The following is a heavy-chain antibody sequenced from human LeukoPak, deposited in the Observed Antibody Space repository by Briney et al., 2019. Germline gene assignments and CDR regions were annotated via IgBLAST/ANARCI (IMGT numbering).Heavy chain of an antibody. CDR1: GFTFSSSS. J-gene: IGHJ4*02. Sequence: GGSLRLSCAASGFTFSSSSMNWVRQAPGKGLEWVSYISSTSTTIYYADSVRGRFTISRDNAKNSLYLQMNSLRAEDTAVYYCASGYSSGPVYWGQGNLVTVSS. V-gene: IGHV3-48*04. D-gene: IGHD6-19*01. CDR2: ISSTSTTI. CDR3: ASGYSSGPVY.